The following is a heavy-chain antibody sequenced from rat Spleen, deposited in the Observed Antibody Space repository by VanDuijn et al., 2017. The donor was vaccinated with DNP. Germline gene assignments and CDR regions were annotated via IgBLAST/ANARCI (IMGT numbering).Heavy chain of an antibody. J-gene: IGHJ3*01. CDR3: ASTQYSGDVNWFAY. CDR1: GYSITSDYR. CDR2: VNSAGNT. V-gene: IGHV3-3*01. Sequence: EVQLQESGPGLVKPSQSLSLTCSVTGYSITSDYRWNWIRKFPGNKLEWMGYVNSAGNTRYNPSLKSRISITRDISKNQFFLQVDSVTAEDTATYYCASTQYSGDVNWFAYWGPGTLVSVSS. D-gene: IGHD1-1*01.